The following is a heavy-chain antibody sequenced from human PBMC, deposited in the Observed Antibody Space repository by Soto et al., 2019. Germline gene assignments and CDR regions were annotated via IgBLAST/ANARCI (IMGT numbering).Heavy chain of an antibody. CDR1: GYAFTTYG. V-gene: IGHV1-18*01. J-gene: IGHJ4*02. D-gene: IGHD1-1*01. CDR2: ISAHNGNT. CDR3: ARGRYGDY. Sequence: QVHLVQSGAEVKKPGPSVKVSCKGSGYAFTTYGITWVRQAPGQGLEWMGWISAHNGNTNYAQKLQGRVTVTRDTATSTAYMELRSLRSGDTAVYYCARGRYGDYWGQGALVTVSS.